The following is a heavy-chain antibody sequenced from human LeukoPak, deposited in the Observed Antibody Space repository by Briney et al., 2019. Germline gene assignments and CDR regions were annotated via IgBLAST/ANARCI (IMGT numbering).Heavy chain of an antibody. Sequence: SVKVPCKASGGTFSSYAISWVRQAPGQGHEWMGGIIPIFGTTNFAQNFQGRVTITTDESTSTAYMELSSLRSEDTAVYYCARESAAAGTFVYWGQGTLVTVSS. CDR1: GGTFSSYA. V-gene: IGHV1-69*05. D-gene: IGHD6-13*01. CDR3: ARESAAAGTFVY. CDR2: IIPIFGTT. J-gene: IGHJ4*02.